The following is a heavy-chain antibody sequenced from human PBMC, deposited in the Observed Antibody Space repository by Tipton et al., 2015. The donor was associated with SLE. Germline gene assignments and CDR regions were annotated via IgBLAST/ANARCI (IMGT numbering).Heavy chain of an antibody. CDR3: AKWTRGFDY. J-gene: IGHJ4*02. CDR2: IYYSGIT. V-gene: IGHV4-34*01. CDR1: GGSFSGYY. Sequence: LRLSCAVYGGSFSGYYWSWIRQTPGKGLEWIGGIYYSGITQYNPSLKSRVTISVDTSKNQFSLRLNSVSAADTAVYYCAKWTRGFDYWGQGTLVTVSS. D-gene: IGHD2-8*01.